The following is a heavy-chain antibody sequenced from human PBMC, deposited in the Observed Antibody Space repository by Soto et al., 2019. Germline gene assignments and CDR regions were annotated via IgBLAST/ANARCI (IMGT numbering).Heavy chain of an antibody. V-gene: IGHV1-8*01. Sequence: ASVKVSCKASGYTFTSYDINWVRQATGQGLEWMGWMNPNSGYTGYAQKFQGRVTMTRNTSISTAYMELSSLRSDDTAVYYCVRGRHMVGAIIAAYWGQGVLVTVSS. CDR3: VRGRHMVGAIIAAY. CDR2: MNPNSGYT. D-gene: IGHD1-26*01. CDR1: GYTFTSYD. J-gene: IGHJ4*02.